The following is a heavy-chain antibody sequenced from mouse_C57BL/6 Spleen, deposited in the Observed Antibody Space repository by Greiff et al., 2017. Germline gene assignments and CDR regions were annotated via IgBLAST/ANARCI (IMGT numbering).Heavy chain of an antibody. V-gene: IGHV1-54*01. CDR3: ARKTGQYSFDY. Sequence: QVQLQQSGAELVRPGTSVKVSCKASGYAFTNYLIEWVKQRPGQGLAWIGVINPGSGGTNYNEKFKGKATLTADKSSSTAYMQLSSLTSEDSAVYFCARKTGQYSFDYWGQGTTLTVSS. CDR1: GYAFTNYL. J-gene: IGHJ2*01. CDR2: INPGSGGT. D-gene: IGHD4-1*01.